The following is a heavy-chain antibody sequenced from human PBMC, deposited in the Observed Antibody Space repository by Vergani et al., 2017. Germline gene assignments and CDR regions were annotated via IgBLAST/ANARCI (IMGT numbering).Heavy chain of an antibody. CDR2: ISYDGSNK. CDR1: GFTFSSYG. CDR3: ANTYSYGSGSSEGPNSSDY. J-gene: IGHJ4*02. V-gene: IGHV3-30*18. D-gene: IGHD3-10*01. Sequence: QVQLVESGGGVVQPGRSLRLSCAASGFTFSSYGMHWVRQAPGKGLEWVAVISYDGSNKYYADAVNGRFTISRDNSKNTLYLQMNSLRAEDTAVYYCANTYSYGSGSSEGPNSSDYWGQGTLVTVSS.